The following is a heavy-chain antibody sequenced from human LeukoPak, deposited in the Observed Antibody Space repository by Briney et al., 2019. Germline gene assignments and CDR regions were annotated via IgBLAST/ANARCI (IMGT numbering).Heavy chain of an antibody. V-gene: IGHV3-7*01. Sequence: GGSLRLSCEASGFTFSNYWMSWVRQAPGKRLEWVANIKGDGSEIYYVDSVKGRFTLSRDNDKNSLYLQMNNLRAEDTAVYYCARDGSSFDYWGQGALVTVSS. CDR3: ARDGSSFDY. CDR1: GFTFSNYW. J-gene: IGHJ4*02. D-gene: IGHD2-15*01. CDR2: IKGDGSEI.